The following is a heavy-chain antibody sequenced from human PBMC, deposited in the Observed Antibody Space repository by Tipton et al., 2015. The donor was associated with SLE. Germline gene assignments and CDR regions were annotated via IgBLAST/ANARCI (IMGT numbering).Heavy chain of an antibody. Sequence: LRLSCTVSGGSISSSSYYWGWIRQPPGKGLEWIGSIYYSGSTYYNPSLKSRVTISVDTSKNQFSLKLSSVTAADTAVYYCARLGIAVVGPTDYWGQGTLVTVSS. CDR3: ARLGIAVVGPTDY. V-gene: IGHV4-39*07. CDR1: GGSISSSSYY. CDR2: IYYSGST. D-gene: IGHD6-19*01. J-gene: IGHJ4*02.